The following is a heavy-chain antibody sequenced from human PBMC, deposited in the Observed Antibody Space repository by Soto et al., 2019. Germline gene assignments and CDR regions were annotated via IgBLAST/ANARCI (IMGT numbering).Heavy chain of an antibody. Sequence: ASVKVSFKASGYRFTNYAMHWVRQAPGQGLEWMGGIIPIFGTANYAQKFQGRVTITADESTSTAYMELSSLRSEDTAVYYCARTGYCSGGSGPRLYYYYGMDVWGQGTTVTV. CDR1: GYRFTNYA. D-gene: IGHD2-15*01. J-gene: IGHJ6*02. CDR2: IIPIFGTA. CDR3: ARTGYCSGGSGPRLYYYYGMDV. V-gene: IGHV1-69*13.